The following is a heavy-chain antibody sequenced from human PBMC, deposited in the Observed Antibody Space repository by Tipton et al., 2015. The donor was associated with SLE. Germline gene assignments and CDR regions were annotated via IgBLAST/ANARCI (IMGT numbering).Heavy chain of an antibody. J-gene: IGHJ4*02. CDR3: AKDQEGGDFWSGALFDY. CDR1: GFTFSSYG. V-gene: IGHV3-30*02. Sequence: SGFTFSSYGMHWVRQAPGKGLEWVAFIRYDGSNKYYADSVKGRFTISRDNSKNTLYLQMNSLRAEDTAVYYCAKDQEGGDFWSGALFDYWGQGTLVTVSS. D-gene: IGHD3-3*01. CDR2: IRYDGSNK.